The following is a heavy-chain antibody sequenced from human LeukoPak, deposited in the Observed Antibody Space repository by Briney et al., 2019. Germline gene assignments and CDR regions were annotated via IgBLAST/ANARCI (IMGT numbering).Heavy chain of an antibody. CDR3: ARQSRDYDSTNYGMDV. J-gene: IGHJ6*02. D-gene: IGHD3-3*01. V-gene: IGHV1-8*01. Sequence: ASVEVSCKASGYTFTSYDINWVRQATGQGLEWMGWMNPNSGNTGYAQKFQGRVTMTRNTSISTAYMELSSLRSEDTAVYYCARQSRDYDSTNYGMDVWGQGTTVTVYS. CDR1: GYTFTSYD. CDR2: MNPNSGNT.